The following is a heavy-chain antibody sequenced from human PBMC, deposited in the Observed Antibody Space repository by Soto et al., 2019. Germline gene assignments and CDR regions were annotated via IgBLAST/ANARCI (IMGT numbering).Heavy chain of an antibody. V-gene: IGHV4-4*07. J-gene: IGHJ5*02. CDR2: IYSSGGT. Sequence: SETLSLTCTVSGGAISGYYWTWIRQSAGKGLEWIGRIYSSGGTKYNPSLQSRVTMSLATSKNQFSLGLTSVTAADTAVYYWARGQRFSDSFDPWGQGTLVTVSS. CDR1: GGAISGYY. CDR3: ARGQRFSDSFDP. D-gene: IGHD3-3*01.